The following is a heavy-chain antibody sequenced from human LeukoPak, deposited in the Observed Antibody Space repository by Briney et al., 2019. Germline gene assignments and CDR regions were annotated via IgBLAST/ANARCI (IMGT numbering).Heavy chain of an antibody. CDR1: GGSISSSY. CDR2: IYTSGST. CDR3: AREELWFGECQDYYYYMDV. V-gene: IGHV4-4*07. D-gene: IGHD3-10*01. Sequence: PSETLSLTCTVSGGSISSSYWSWIRQPAGKGLEWIGRIYTSGSTNYNPSLKSRVTMSVDTSKNQFSLKLSSVTAADTAVYYCAREELWFGECQDYYYYMDVWGKGTTVTVSS. J-gene: IGHJ6*03.